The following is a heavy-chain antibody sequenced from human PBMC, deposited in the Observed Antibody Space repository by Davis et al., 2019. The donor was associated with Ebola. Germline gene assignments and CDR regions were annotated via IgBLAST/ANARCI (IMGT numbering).Heavy chain of an antibody. J-gene: IGHJ5*02. CDR2: INHSGST. Sequence: MPSETLSLTCAVYAGSFSDYYWNWIRQPPGKGLEWIGEINHSGSTNYNPSLKSRVTISVDTSKNQFSLKLSSVTAADTAVYYCARTHTAMVTTNWFDPWGQGTLVTVSS. V-gene: IGHV4-34*01. D-gene: IGHD5-18*01. CDR3: ARTHTAMVTTNWFDP. CDR1: AGSFSDYY.